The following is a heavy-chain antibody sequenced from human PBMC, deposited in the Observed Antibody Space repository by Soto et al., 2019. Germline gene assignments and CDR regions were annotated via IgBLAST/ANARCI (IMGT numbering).Heavy chain of an antibody. Sequence: SSVKVSCKASGGTFSSYAISWVRQAPGQGLEWMGGIIPIFGTANYAQKFQGRVTITADKSTSTAYMELSSLRSEDTAVYYCARDGGAAAAVDLTRDLKAFDIWGK. CDR2: IIPIFGTA. V-gene: IGHV1-69*06. CDR1: GGTFSSYA. J-gene: IGHJ3*02. CDR3: ARDGGAAAAVDLTRDLKAFDI. D-gene: IGHD6-13*01.